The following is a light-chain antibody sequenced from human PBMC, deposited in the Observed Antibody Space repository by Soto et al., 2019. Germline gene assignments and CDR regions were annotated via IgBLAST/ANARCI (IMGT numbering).Light chain of an antibody. CDR1: ERIYTF. V-gene: IGKV1-39*01. CDR3: QQSKSTPPT. Sequence: IQMTQSPSTLSASIGDRVTITCRANERIYTFLNWYQQKPGQAPKLLIYTASTLQSGVPSRFSGSGSGTDFTLTISSLQPEDSAIYYCQQSKSTPPTFGQGTRLEIK. J-gene: IGKJ5*01. CDR2: TAS.